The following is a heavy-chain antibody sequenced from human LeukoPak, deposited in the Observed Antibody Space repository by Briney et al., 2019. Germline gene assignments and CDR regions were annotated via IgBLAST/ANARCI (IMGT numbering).Heavy chain of an antibody. Sequence: PSETLSLTCTVSGGSISSRSYYWGWIRQPPGKGLEWIGSMYYSGSTHYNLSLKSRVTISVDTSKNQFSLKLSSVTAADTAVYYCARTSGTGYYDSSGYYRSFDYWGQGTLVTVSS. J-gene: IGHJ4*02. CDR1: GGSISSRSYY. CDR2: MYYSGST. D-gene: IGHD3-22*01. V-gene: IGHV4-39*07. CDR3: ARTSGTGYYDSSGYYRSFDY.